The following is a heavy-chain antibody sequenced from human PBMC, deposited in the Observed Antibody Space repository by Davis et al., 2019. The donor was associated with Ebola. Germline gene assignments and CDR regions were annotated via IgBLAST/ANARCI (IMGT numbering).Heavy chain of an antibody. D-gene: IGHD1-26*01. CDR1: GGSFSGYY. J-gene: IGHJ6*02. Sequence: PSETLSLTCAVYGGSFSGYYWSWIRQPPGKGLEWIGEINHSGSTNYNPSLKSRVTISVDTSKNQFSLKLSSVTAADTAVYYCARVGGPGAWWYYYGMDVWGQGTTVTVSS. V-gene: IGHV4-34*01. CDR3: ARVGGPGAWWYYYGMDV. CDR2: INHSGST.